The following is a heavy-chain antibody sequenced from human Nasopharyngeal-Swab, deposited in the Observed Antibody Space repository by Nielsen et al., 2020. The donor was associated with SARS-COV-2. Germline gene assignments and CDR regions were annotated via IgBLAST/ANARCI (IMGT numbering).Heavy chain of an antibody. CDR2: ISWNSGSI. CDR1: GFPFDDYA. Sequence: GGSLRLSCAASGFPFDDYAIHWVRQAPGKGLEWVSGISWNSGSIGYADSVTGRVTISRDNSKNTLYLQMNSLRAEDTAVYYCAKEGVVGAATGVVYWGQGTLVTVSS. D-gene: IGHD2-15*01. V-gene: IGHV3-9*01. CDR3: AKEGVVGAATGVVY. J-gene: IGHJ4*02.